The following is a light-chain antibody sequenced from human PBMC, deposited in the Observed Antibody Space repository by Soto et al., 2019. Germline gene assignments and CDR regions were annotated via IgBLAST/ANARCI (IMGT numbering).Light chain of an antibody. J-gene: IGKJ1*01. CDR2: GAS. CDR1: QSVSSN. Sequence: IVMTQSPGTLSVSPGERSTLSCRASQSVSSNLAWYQQKPGQAPRLLIYGASTRATGIPARFSGSGSGTEFTLTISSLQSEDFALYYCQQYNNWPRTFGHGTKVDIK. CDR3: QQYNNWPRT. V-gene: IGKV3D-15*01.